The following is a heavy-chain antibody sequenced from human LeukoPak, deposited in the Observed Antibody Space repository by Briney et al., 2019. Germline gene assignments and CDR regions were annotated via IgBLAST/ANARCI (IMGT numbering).Heavy chain of an antibody. Sequence: ASVKVSCKASGYTFTSYYMHWVRQAPGQGLEWMGIINPSGGSTSYAQKFQGRVTMTRDTSTSTVYMELSSLRSEDTAVYYCARDQCSGGSCYEGLRAFDIWGQGTMVTVSS. J-gene: IGHJ3*02. V-gene: IGHV1-46*01. CDR2: INPSGGST. D-gene: IGHD2-15*01. CDR1: GYTFTSYY. CDR3: ARDQCSGGSCYEGLRAFDI.